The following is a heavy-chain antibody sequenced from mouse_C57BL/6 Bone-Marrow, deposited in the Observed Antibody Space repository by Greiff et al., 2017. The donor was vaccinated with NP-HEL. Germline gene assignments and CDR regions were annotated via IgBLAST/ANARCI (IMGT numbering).Heavy chain of an antibody. J-gene: IGHJ4*01. Sequence: VQLQHSGAELVKPGASVKLSCTASGFNFKDYYMHWVKQRTEQGLEWIGRIDPEDGETKYAAKFQGKATITADKSSNTAYLQLSSLTSEDAAVYYCASGGDYWGQGTSVTVSS. V-gene: IGHV14-2*01. CDR2: IDPEDGET. CDR1: GFNFKDYY. CDR3: ASGGDY.